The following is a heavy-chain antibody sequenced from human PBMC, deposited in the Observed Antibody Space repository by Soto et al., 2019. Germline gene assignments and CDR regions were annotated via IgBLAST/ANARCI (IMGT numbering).Heavy chain of an antibody. V-gene: IGHV1-69*02. CDR3: ARCIAAAGMGFDP. CDR2: IIPILGIA. D-gene: IGHD6-13*01. Sequence: GASVKVSCKASGGTFSSYTISWVRQAPGQGLEWMGRIIPILGIAKYSQKFQGRVTITRDTSASTAYMELSSLRSEDTAVYYCARCIAAAGMGFDPWGQGTLVTVSS. CDR1: GGTFSSYT. J-gene: IGHJ5*02.